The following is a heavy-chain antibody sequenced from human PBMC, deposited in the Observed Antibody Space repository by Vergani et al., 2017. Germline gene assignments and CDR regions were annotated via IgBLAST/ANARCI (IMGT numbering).Heavy chain of an antibody. CDR3: VRLPSYCSSTSWYLHYYYGMDV. Sequence: EVQLVQSGAEVKKPGESLTISCKGSGYSFTSYWIGWVRQMPGKGLEWMGIIYPGDSDTRYSPSFQGQVTISADKSISTAYLHWISLKASDTAMYYCVRLPSYCSSTSWYLHYYYGMDVWGQGTTVTVSS. CDR2: IYPGDSDT. CDR1: GYSFTSYW. V-gene: IGHV5-51*01. D-gene: IGHD2-2*01. J-gene: IGHJ6*02.